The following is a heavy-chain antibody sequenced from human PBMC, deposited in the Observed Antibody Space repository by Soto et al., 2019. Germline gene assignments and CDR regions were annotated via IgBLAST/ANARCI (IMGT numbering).Heavy chain of an antibody. D-gene: IGHD6-19*01. CDR2: IKQDGGDK. Sequence: EVQLVESGGGLVQPGGSLRLSCAASGFTFSNYWMSWVRQAPGKGLEWVANIKQDGGDKYYVDSVKGRFSISRDNAKNSLYLHMNSLIAEDTAVYYCARVQSLAGVYWGQGNLVTVSS. CDR1: GFTFSNYW. J-gene: IGHJ4*02. V-gene: IGHV3-7*05. CDR3: ARVQSLAGVY.